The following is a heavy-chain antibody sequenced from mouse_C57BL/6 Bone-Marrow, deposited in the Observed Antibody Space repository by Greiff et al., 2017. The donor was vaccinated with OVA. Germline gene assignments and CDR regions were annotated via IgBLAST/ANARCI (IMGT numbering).Heavy chain of an antibody. J-gene: IGHJ1*03. CDR3: TSFGNYRSWYFDV. CDR2: IDPETGGT. Sequence: QVQLKQSGAELVRPGASVTLSCKASGYTFTDYEMHWVKQTPVHGLEWIGAIDPETGGTAYNQKFKGKAILTADKSSSTAYMELRSLTSEDSAVYSCTSFGNYRSWYFDVWGTGTTVTVSS. CDR1: GYTFTDYE. V-gene: IGHV1-15*01. D-gene: IGHD2-1*01.